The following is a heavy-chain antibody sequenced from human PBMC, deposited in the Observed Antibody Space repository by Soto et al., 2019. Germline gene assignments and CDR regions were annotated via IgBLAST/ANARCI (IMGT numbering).Heavy chain of an antibody. CDR1: GYTLTELS. CDR3: ATFPLGYCSGGSCYYLAY. J-gene: IGHJ4*02. D-gene: IGHD2-15*01. Sequence: ASVKVSCKVSGYTLTELSMHWVRQAPGKGLEWMGGFDPEDGETIYAQKFQGRVTMTEDTSTETAYMELSSLRSEDTAVYYCATFPLGYCSGGSCYYLAYWGQGTLVTVSS. CDR2: FDPEDGET. V-gene: IGHV1-24*01.